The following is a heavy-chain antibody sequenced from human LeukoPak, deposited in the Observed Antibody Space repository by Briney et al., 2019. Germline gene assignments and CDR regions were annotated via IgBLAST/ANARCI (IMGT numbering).Heavy chain of an antibody. J-gene: IGHJ4*02. Sequence: QPGGSLKLSCAASGFTFSASAMHWVRQASGKGLEWVGRIRNKANGYETAYAASVKGRFIIYRDDSKNTAYLQMNSLKTEDTAVYYCTRLGYCTNGVCYFDYWGQGILVTVSS. CDR1: GFTFSASA. CDR2: IRNKANGYET. CDR3: TRLGYCTNGVCYFDY. V-gene: IGHV3-73*01. D-gene: IGHD2-8*01.